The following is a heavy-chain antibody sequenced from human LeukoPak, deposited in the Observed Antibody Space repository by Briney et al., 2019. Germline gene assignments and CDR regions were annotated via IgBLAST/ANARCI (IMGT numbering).Heavy chain of an antibody. CDR3: ARQYSGSYYSDLDY. CDR1: GFTFDDHG. V-gene: IGHV3-9*01. D-gene: IGHD1-26*01. CDR2: ISWSSGII. J-gene: IGHJ4*02. Sequence: PGGSLRLSCAASGFTFDDHGMHWVRQAPGKGLEWVSGISWSSGIIGYADSVKGRFTISRDNAKNSLYLQMDSLRAEDTAVYYCARQYSGSYYSDLDYRGQGTLVTVSS.